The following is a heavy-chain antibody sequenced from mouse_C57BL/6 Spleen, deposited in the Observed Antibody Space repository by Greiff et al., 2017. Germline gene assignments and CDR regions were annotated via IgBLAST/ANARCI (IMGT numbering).Heavy chain of an antibody. J-gene: IGHJ4*01. CDR1: GFTFSDAW. CDR3: TRNGYYDAMDY. V-gene: IGHV6-6*01. CDR2: IRNKANNHAT. D-gene: IGHD2-2*01. Sequence: EVQGVESGGGLVQPGGSMKLSCAASGFTFSDAWMDWVRQSPEKGLEWVAEIRNKANNHATYYAESVKGRCTISRDDSKSSFYLQMNSVRAEDTGIYYCTRNGYYDAMDYWGQVTSVTVSS.